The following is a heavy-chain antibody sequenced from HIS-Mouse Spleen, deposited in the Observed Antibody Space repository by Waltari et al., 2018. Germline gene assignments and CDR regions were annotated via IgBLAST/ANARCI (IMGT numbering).Heavy chain of an antibody. V-gene: IGHV1-2*02. Sequence: QVQLVQSGAEVKKPGASVKVSCKASGYTFTGYYMHWVRQAPGQGLEWMEGSNPNSGGTNYEQKFKGRVTMTRDTAISTAYMELSRLRSDDTAVYYCARVSSGGSDFDYWGQGTLVTVSS. CDR2: SNPNSGGT. J-gene: IGHJ4*02. CDR3: ARVSSGGSDFDY. D-gene: IGHD3-16*01. CDR1: GYTFTGYY.